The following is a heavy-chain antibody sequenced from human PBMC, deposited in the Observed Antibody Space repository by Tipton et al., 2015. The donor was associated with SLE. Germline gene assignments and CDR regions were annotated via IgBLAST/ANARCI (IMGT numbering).Heavy chain of an antibody. CDR2: INHSGST. D-gene: IGHD6-13*01. CDR3: ARHVAAGTDY. Sequence: TLSLTCAVYGGSFSGYYWSWIRQPPGKGLEWIGEINHSGSTNYNPSLKSRVTISVDTSKNQFSLKLSSVTAADTAVHYCARHVAAGTDYWGQGTLVTVSS. J-gene: IGHJ4*02. CDR1: GGSFSGYY. V-gene: IGHV4-34*01.